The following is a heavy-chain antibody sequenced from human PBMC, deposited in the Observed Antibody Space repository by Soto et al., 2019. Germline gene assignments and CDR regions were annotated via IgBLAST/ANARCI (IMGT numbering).Heavy chain of an antibody. CDR2: VYHTGST. V-gene: IGHV4-4*02. Sequence: SETLSLTCRVSGDSISSAFWWTWVRQPPRKGPEWIGEVYHTGSTRYNPSLKGRVTISVDKPNNQFSLKLTSVTAADAALYYCARDFFDSSDYTRNWFDPWGQGTLVT. CDR1: GDSISSAFW. J-gene: IGHJ5*02. D-gene: IGHD3-22*01. CDR3: ARDFFDSSDYTRNWFDP.